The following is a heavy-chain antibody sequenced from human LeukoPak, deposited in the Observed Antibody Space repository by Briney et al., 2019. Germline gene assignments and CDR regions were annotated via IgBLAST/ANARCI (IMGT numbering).Heavy chain of an antibody. V-gene: IGHV3-7*02. CDR3: ARVRAFYPKDAFDI. CDR2: IKADGSEK. J-gene: IGHJ3*02. Sequence: QSGGSLRLSCAASGFSFSGRWMNWVRQPPGKGLEWVANIKADGSEKYYVDSVKGRFTISRDNAKNTLYLQMNSLRAEDTAVYYCARVRAFYPKDAFDIWGQGTMVTAYS. CDR1: GFSFSGRW. D-gene: IGHD2/OR15-2a*01.